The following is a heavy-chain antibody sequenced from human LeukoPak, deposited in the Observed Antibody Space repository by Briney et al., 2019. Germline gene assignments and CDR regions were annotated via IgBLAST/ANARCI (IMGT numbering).Heavy chain of an antibody. V-gene: IGHV1-2*02. Sequence: ASVKVSCKASGYTFTGYYMHWVRQAPGQGLEWMGWINPNSGATNYAQKFQGRVTMTRDTSISTAYMELSRLRSDDTAVYYCARVPQTPYSGSYSNAFDIWGQGTMVTVSS. CDR3: ARVPQTPYSGSYSNAFDI. CDR2: INPNSGAT. J-gene: IGHJ3*02. CDR1: GYTFTGYY. D-gene: IGHD1-26*01.